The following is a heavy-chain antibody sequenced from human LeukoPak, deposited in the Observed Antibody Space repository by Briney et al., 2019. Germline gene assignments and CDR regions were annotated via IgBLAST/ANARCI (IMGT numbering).Heavy chain of an antibody. CDR1: GGSFSGYY. V-gene: IGHV4-34*01. J-gene: IGHJ4*02. Sequence: SETLSLTCAVYGGSFSGYYWSWIRQPPGKGLEWIGKINHSGSTNYNPSLKSRVTISVDTSKNQFSLKLSSVTAADTAVYYCASVLKYQLLYYFDYWGQGTLVTVSS. D-gene: IGHD2-2*01. CDR2: INHSGST. CDR3: ASVLKYQLLYYFDY.